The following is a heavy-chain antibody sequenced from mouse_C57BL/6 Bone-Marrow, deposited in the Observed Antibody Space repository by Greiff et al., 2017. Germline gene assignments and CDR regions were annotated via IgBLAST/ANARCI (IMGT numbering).Heavy chain of an antibody. CDR3: ARCHYDYEYYYAMDD. Sequence: LVESGAELVKPGASVKISCKASGYAFSSYWMNWVKQRPGKGLEWIGQIYPGDGDTNYNGKFKGKATLTADKSSSTAYMQLSSLTSEDSAVYFCARCHYDYEYYYAMDDWGQGTSVTVSS. CDR1: GYAFSSYW. V-gene: IGHV1-80*01. D-gene: IGHD2-4*01. CDR2: IYPGDGDT. J-gene: IGHJ4*01.